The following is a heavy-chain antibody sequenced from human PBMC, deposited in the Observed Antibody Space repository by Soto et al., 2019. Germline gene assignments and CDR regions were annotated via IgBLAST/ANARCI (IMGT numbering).Heavy chain of an antibody. CDR3: ARDSSSWYRDAFDI. CDR2: ISAYNGNT. J-gene: IGHJ3*02. CDR1: GYTFTSYG. V-gene: IGHV1-18*01. D-gene: IGHD6-13*01. Sequence: ASVKVSCKASGYTFTSYGISWVRQAPGQGLEWMGWISAYNGNTNYAQKLQGRVTMTTDTSTSTAYMELRSLGSDDTAVYYCARDSSSWYRDAFDIWGQGTMVTVSS.